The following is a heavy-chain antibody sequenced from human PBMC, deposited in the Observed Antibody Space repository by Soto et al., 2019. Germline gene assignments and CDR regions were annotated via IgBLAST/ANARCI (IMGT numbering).Heavy chain of an antibody. CDR3: AREETYYDILTGYSPYYYYGMDV. CDR2: IIPIFGTA. J-gene: IGHJ6*02. V-gene: IGHV1-69*13. CDR1: GCTFSSYA. Sequence: AVKVSCTASGCTFSSYAISWVRQAPGQGLEWMGGIIPIFGTANYAQKFQGRVTITADESTSTAYMELSSLRSEDTAVYYCAREETYYDILTGYSPYYYYGMDVWGQGTTVTVSS. D-gene: IGHD3-9*01.